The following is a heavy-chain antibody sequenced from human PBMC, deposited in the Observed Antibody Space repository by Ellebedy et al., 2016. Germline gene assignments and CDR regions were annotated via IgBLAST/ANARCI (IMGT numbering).Heavy chain of an antibody. CDR2: IYYSGSP. V-gene: IGHV4-59*01. CDR3: ARVTTSSFSSYYYGMDV. CDR1: GGSISSYY. D-gene: IGHD4-17*01. Sequence: SETLSLTCTVSGGSISSYYWTWIRQPPGKGLEWIGYIYYSGSPMYNPSLKNRVTIPVDTAKNQFPLKLRSVTAADTAVYYGARVTTSSFSSYYYGMDVWGQGTTVTVSS. J-gene: IGHJ6*02.